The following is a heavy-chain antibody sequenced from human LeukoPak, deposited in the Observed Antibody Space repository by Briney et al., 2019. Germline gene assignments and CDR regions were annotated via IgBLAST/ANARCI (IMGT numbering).Heavy chain of an antibody. Sequence: ASVTVSCKASGYTFTGYYMHWVRQAPGQGLEWMGIINPSGGGTSYAQKLQGRVTMTRDTSTNTVYMELSSLRSEDTAVYYCARDNRGWSFDYWGQGTLVTVSS. V-gene: IGHV1-46*01. J-gene: IGHJ4*02. CDR1: GYTFTGYY. D-gene: IGHD6-19*01. CDR3: ARDNRGWSFDY. CDR2: INPSGGGT.